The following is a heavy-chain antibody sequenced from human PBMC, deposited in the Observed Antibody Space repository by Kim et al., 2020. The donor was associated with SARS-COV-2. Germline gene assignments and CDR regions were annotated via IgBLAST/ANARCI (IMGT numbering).Heavy chain of an antibody. V-gene: IGHV3-48*02. J-gene: IGHJ6*02. CDR1: GFTFSSYS. D-gene: IGHD6-13*01. CDR2: ISSSSSTI. Sequence: GGSLRLSCAASGFTFSSYSMNWVRQAPGKGLEWVSYISSSSSTIYYADSVKGRFTISRDNAKNSLYLQMNSLRDEDTAVYYCARRYSSSGNLYYYYYGMDVWGQGTTVTVSS. CDR3: ARRYSSSGNLYYYYYGMDV.